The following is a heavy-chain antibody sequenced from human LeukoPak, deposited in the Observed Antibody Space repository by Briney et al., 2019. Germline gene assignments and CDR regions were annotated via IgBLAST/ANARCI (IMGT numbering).Heavy chain of an antibody. J-gene: IGHJ4*02. Sequence: GGSLRLSCAASVFTFSIYGMHWVRQPPGKGLEGVAFIRYDGSNKYYADSVKGRFTIYRDNSKNTLYLQMNSLRAEDTAVYYCAKDADDSYGYQYFDYWGQGTLVSVSS. CDR1: VFTFSIYG. CDR2: IRYDGSNK. V-gene: IGHV3-30*02. CDR3: AKDADDSYGYQYFDY. D-gene: IGHD5-18*01.